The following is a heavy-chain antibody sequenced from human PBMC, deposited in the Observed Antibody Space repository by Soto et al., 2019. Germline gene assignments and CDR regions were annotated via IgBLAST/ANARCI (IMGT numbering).Heavy chain of an antibody. CDR1: GGSFSSSNW. Sequence: SETLSLTCAVSGGSFSSSNWWSWVRQPPGKGLEWIGEIYHTGSTNYNPSLKSRVTISADKSNNPFPLKLSSVTAADTAVYYCARESTADNWFHPWGQGTLVTVS. V-gene: IGHV4-4*02. CDR3: ARESTADNWFHP. CDR2: IYHTGST. J-gene: IGHJ5*02. D-gene: IGHD4-4*01.